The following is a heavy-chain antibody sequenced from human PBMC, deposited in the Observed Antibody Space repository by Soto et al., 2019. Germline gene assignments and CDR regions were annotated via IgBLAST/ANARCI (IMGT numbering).Heavy chain of an antibody. J-gene: IGHJ4*02. CDR1: GFTFSSYW. CDR2: ISYDGSNK. Sequence: PGGSLRLSCAASGFTFSSYWMHWVRQAPGKGLEWVAVISYDGSNKYYADSVKGRFTISRDNSKNTLYLQMNSLRAEDTAVYYYARNPHSSGLDYWGQGTLVTVCS. D-gene: IGHD6-19*01. V-gene: IGHV3-30-3*01. CDR3: ARNPHSSGLDY.